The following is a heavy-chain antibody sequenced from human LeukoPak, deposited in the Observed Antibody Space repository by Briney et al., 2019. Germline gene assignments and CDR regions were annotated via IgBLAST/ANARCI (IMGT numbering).Heavy chain of an antibody. Sequence: GGSLRLSCAASGFTFDDYAIHWVRHAPGEGLEWLSGISWNSGSIVYADSVRGRFTISRDNAKNSLYLQMNSLRAEDTALYYCAKVGARYSSSSGPFYFDYWGQGTLVTVSS. J-gene: IGHJ4*02. CDR3: AKVGARYSSSSGPFYFDY. CDR1: GFTFDDYA. D-gene: IGHD6-6*01. V-gene: IGHV3-9*01. CDR2: ISWNSGSI.